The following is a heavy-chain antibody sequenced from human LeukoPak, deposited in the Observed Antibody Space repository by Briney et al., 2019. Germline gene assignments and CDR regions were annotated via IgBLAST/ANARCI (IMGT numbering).Heavy chain of an antibody. Sequence: KPGGSLRLSCAASGFTFSDYYMSWIRQAPGKGLEWVSYISSSGSTIYYADSVKGRFTISRDNAKNSLYLQMNSLRPEDTAVYYCAKGSDINWNYRGDYWGQGTLVTVSS. D-gene: IGHD1-7*01. CDR2: ISSSGSTI. J-gene: IGHJ4*02. CDR3: AKGSDINWNYRGDY. CDR1: GFTFSDYY. V-gene: IGHV3-11*04.